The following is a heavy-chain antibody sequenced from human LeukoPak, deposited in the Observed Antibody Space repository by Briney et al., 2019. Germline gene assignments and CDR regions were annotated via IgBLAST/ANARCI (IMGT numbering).Heavy chain of an antibody. CDR1: GYTFTSYG. CDR2: IIPIFGTA. V-gene: IGHV1-69*13. Sequence: GASVKVSCKASGYTFTSYGISWVRQAPGQGLEWMGGIIPIFGTANYAQKFQGRVTITADESTSTAYMELSSLRSEDTAVYYCARELDYGDSYYFDYWGQGTLVTVSS. CDR3: ARELDYGDSYYFDY. J-gene: IGHJ4*02. D-gene: IGHD4-17*01.